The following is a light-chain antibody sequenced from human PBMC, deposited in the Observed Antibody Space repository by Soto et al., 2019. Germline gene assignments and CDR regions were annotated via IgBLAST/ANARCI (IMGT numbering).Light chain of an antibody. CDR3: CSYTSSSTPWV. V-gene: IGLV2-14*03. CDR1: SSDVGGYNY. CDR2: DVS. Sequence: QSVLTQPVSVSGSPGQSITIPCTGTSSDVGGYNYVSWYQQHPGKAPKLMIYDVSDRPSGVSNRFSASKSGNTASLTISGLQAEDEADYYCCSYTSSSTPWVFGTGTKVTVL. J-gene: IGLJ1*01.